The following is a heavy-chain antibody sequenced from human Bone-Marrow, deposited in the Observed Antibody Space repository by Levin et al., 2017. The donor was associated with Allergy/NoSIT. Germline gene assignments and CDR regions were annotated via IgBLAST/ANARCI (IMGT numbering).Heavy chain of an antibody. D-gene: IGHD3-3*01. CDR1: GGSISSGGYY. CDR2: IYYSGST. CDR3: ARGGWWSGYYTWFDP. Sequence: TLSLTCTVSGGSISSGGYYWSWIRQHPGKGLEWIGYIYYSGSTYYNPSLKSRVTISVDTSKNQFSLKLSSVTAADTAVYYCARGGWWSGYYTWFDPWGQGTLVTVSS. V-gene: IGHV4-31*03. J-gene: IGHJ5*02.